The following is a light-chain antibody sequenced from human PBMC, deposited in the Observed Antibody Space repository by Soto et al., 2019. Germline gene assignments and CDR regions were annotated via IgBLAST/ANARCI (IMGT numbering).Light chain of an antibody. CDR3: QQYDNLPPTWT. V-gene: IGKV1-33*01. CDR2: DAS. Sequence: DIQMTQSPSTLSASVVYRVTITCXGIQDIATYLNWYQQKPGKAPNLLIYDASNLETGVPSRFSGGGSGTHFTFTISNLQPEDIATYYCQQYDNLPPTWTFGQGTKVDVK. CDR1: QDIATY. J-gene: IGKJ1*01.